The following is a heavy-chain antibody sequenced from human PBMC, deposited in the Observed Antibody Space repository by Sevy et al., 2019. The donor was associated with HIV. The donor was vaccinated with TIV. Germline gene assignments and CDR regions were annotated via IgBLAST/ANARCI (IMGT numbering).Heavy chain of an antibody. Sequence: GGSLRLSCAASGFTFSSYGTHWVRQAPGKGLEWVAVIWYDGSNKYYADSVKGRFTISRDNSKNTLYLQMNSLRAEDTAVYYCARGGVAARPPYYYYYGMDVWGQGTTVTVSS. J-gene: IGHJ6*02. CDR1: GFTFSSYG. D-gene: IGHD6-6*01. CDR3: ARGGVAARPPYYYYYGMDV. V-gene: IGHV3-33*01. CDR2: IWYDGSNK.